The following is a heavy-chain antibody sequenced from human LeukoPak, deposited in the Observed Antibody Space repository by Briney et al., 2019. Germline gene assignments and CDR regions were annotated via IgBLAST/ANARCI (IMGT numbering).Heavy chain of an antibody. V-gene: IGHV1-69*04. J-gene: IGHJ4*02. CDR2: IIPILGIA. CDR3: ARDRGDIVVVPAGTPDY. Sequence: GSSVKVSCKASGGTFSSYTISWVRQAPGQGLEWMGRIIPILGIANYAQKFQGRVTITADKSTSTAYMELSSLRSEDTAVYYCARDRGDIVVVPAGTPDYWGQGTLVTVSS. CDR1: GGTFSSYT. D-gene: IGHD2-2*01.